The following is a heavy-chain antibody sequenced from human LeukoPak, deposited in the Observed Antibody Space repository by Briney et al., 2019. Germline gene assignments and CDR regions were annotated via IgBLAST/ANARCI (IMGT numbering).Heavy chain of an antibody. CDR3: ARGSGITAGGTSPFDP. J-gene: IGHJ5*02. V-gene: IGHV1-2*02. CDR2: INPNNGDT. D-gene: IGHD6-13*01. CDR1: GYTFSGYY. Sequence: ASVKVSCKASGYTFSGYYMHWVRQAPGQGLEWMGWINPNNGDTKYLQKFQGRVTMTRDPSISTAYMELSRLTSDDTAVYYCARGSGITAGGTSPFDPWGQGTLVTVSS.